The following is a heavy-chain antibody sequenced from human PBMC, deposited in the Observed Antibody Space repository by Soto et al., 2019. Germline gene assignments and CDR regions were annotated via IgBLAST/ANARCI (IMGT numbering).Heavy chain of an antibody. J-gene: IGHJ4*02. D-gene: IGHD3-22*01. Sequence: GGSLRLSCAASGFIFSDYYMSWIRQAPGKGLEWISYISSSDNIIYYADSVKGRFTISRDNAKNSLYLQMNSMRAEDTAVYYCARDRGYYDSSGYFDYWGQGTLVTVSS. CDR1: GFIFSDYY. V-gene: IGHV3-11*01. CDR2: ISSSDNII. CDR3: ARDRGYYDSSGYFDY.